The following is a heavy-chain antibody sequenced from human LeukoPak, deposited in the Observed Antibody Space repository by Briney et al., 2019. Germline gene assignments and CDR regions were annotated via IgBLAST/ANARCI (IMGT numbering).Heavy chain of an antibody. CDR2: IYSSGST. CDR1: GGSITSGSYY. Sequence: SETLSLTCTVSGGSITSGSYYWSWLRQPAGKGLEWIGRIYSSGSTNYNPSLESRAAISGDTSKNQFSLRPNSVTAADTAMYYCARFFIGEYYLDSWGQGIPVTVSS. D-gene: IGHD3-10*01. J-gene: IGHJ4*02. CDR3: ARFFIGEYYLDS. V-gene: IGHV4-61*02.